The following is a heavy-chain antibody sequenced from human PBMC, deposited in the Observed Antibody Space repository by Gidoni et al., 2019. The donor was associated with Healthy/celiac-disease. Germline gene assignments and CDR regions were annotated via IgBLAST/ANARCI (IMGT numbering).Heavy chain of an antibody. D-gene: IGHD3-10*01. Sequence: EVQLVESGGGLVQPGRSLRLSCAASGFTFDDYAMHWVRQAPGKGLGWVSGISWNSGSIGYADSVKGRFTISRDNAKNSLYLQMNSLRAEDTALYYCAKDMGGITLDAFDIWGQGTMVTVSS. J-gene: IGHJ3*02. CDR2: ISWNSGSI. CDR1: GFTFDDYA. V-gene: IGHV3-9*01. CDR3: AKDMGGITLDAFDI.